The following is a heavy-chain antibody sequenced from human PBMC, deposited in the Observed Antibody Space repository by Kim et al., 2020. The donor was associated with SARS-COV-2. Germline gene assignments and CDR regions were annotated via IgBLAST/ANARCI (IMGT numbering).Heavy chain of an antibody. CDR3: AKRQGDTGSGFMDV. CDR2: ISNGGHDS. D-gene: IGHD3-3*01. J-gene: IGHJ6*03. V-gene: IGHV3-23*01. Sequence: GGSLRLSCTASGFIFSNYGMNWVRQAPGKGLEWVSAISNGGHDSFTADSVAGRFIISRDNAKNVLFLQMSSLTAADTGVYYCAKRQGDTGSGFMDVWGKG. CDR1: GFIFSNYG.